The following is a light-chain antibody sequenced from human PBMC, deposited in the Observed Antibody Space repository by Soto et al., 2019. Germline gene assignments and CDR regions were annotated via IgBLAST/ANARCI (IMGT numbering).Light chain of an antibody. CDR1: SSDVGGYNY. CDR2: EVN. J-gene: IGLJ1*01. V-gene: IGLV2-8*01. Sequence: QSALTQPPSASGSPGQSVAISCTGTSSDVGGYNYVSWYQQHPGKAPKLMIYEVNKRPSGDPDRLSRSKSGNTASLTVSGHQAEDEADYYCSSYAGSSNVFGTGTKLTVL. CDR3: SSYAGSSNV.